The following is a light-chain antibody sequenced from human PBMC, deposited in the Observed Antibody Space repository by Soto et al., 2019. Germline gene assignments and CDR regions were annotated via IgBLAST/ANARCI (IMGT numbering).Light chain of an antibody. V-gene: IGLV4-69*01. CDR1: SGHNSYA. CDR2: LNNDGSH. CDR3: QTWSTDIRV. J-gene: IGLJ3*02. Sequence: QSVLTQPPSASASLGASVKLTCTLSSGHNSYAIAWHHQQPEKGPRYLMKLNNDGSHSKGDGIPDRFSGSSSGAERYLTISSLQSEDEADYYCQTWSTDIRVFGGGTKLTVL.